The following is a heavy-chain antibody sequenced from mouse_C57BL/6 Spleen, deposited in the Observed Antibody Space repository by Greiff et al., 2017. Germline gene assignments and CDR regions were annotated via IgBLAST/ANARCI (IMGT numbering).Heavy chain of an antibody. CDR3: TYSNYFWYFDV. J-gene: IGHJ1*03. D-gene: IGHD2-5*01. V-gene: IGHV6-3*01. CDR1: GFTFSNYW. Sequence: EVMLVESGGGLVQPGGSMKLSCVASGFTFSNYWMNWVRQSPEKGLEWVAQIRLKSDNYATHYAESVKGRFTISRDDSKSSVYLQMNNLRAEDTGIYYCTYSNYFWYFDVWGTGTTVTVSS. CDR2: IRLKSDNYAT.